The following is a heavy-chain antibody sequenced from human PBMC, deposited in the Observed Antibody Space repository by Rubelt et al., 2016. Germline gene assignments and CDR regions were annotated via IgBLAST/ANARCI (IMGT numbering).Heavy chain of an antibody. D-gene: IGHD2-2*02. CDR2: IKQDGGEK. V-gene: IGHV3-7*01. CDR1: GFTFSSYW. CDR3: ARGKCSSTSCYRIDAFDI. Sequence: EVQLVESGGGLVQTGGSLRLSCAASGFTFSSYWMSWVRQAPGKGLEWVANIKQDGGEKYYVDSVKGRFTISRDNAKNSLYLQMNSLRAEDTAVYYCARGKCSSTSCYRIDAFDIWGQGTMVTVSS. J-gene: IGHJ3*02.